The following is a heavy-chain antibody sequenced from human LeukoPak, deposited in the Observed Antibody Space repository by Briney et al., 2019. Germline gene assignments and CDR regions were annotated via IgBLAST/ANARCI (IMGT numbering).Heavy chain of an antibody. J-gene: IGHJ3*02. CDR2: IYSSGST. Sequence: SETLSLTCTVSGGSISSSGYYWGWIRQPPGKELEWIGRIYSSGSTNYNPSLKSRVTMSVDTSKNQFSLKLSSVTAADTAVYYCARDQWFRDSSGYWGLGIWGQGTMVTVSS. CDR1: GGSISSSGYY. CDR3: ARDQWFRDSSGYWGLGI. V-gene: IGHV4-39*07. D-gene: IGHD3-22*01.